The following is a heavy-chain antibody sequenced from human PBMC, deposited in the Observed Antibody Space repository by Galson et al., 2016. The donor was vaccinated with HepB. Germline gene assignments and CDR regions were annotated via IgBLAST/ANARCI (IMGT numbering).Heavy chain of an antibody. D-gene: IGHD5-18*01. J-gene: IGHJ6*02. V-gene: IGHV3-30*18. Sequence: SLRLSCAASGFTFSYYGMHWVRQAPGKGLDWVTVISYDGSNKYYADSVKGRFINTRDNSKNTLYLQMNSLRAEDTAVYYCAKDRTGGYSYGNRYYFYGMDVWGQGATVSVSS. CDR2: ISYDGSNK. CDR3: AKDRTGGYSYGNRYYFYGMDV. CDR1: GFTFSYYG.